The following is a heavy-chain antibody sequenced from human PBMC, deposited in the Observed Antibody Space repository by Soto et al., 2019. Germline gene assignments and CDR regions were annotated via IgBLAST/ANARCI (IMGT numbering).Heavy chain of an antibody. CDR2: ITPIFGTT. Sequence: QVQLVQSGAEVKKPGSSVQVSCRASGDSFNNYAVSWVRQAPGQGLEWMGGITPIFGTTNYAQKFQGRVTSTADTSTSTAYMQLSSLRSEDTAVYYWARVSRDGYNWGYFDYWGQGTLVTVSS. D-gene: IGHD5-12*01. CDR3: ARVSRDGYNWGYFDY. CDR1: GDSFNNYA. V-gene: IGHV1-69*06. J-gene: IGHJ4*02.